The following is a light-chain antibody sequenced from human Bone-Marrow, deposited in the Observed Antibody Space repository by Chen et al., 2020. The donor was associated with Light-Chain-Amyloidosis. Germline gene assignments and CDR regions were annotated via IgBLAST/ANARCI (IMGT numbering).Light chain of an antibody. V-gene: IGLV3-21*02. Sequence: SYVLTRPSSVSVAPGQTATIACGGNNIGSTSVHWYQQTPGQAPLLVGYDDSDRPSGIPERLSGSNSGNTATLSISRVEAGDEADYDCQVWDRSSDRPVFGGGTKLTVL. CDR3: QVWDRSSDRPV. CDR2: DDS. CDR1: NIGSTS. J-gene: IGLJ3*02.